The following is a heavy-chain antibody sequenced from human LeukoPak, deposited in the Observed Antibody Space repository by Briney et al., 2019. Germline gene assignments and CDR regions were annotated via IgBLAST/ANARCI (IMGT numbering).Heavy chain of an antibody. D-gene: IGHD2-2*01. Sequence: VSVKVSCKASGYTFTGYYMHWVRQAPGQGLEWMGWINPNSGGTNYAQKFQDRVTMTRDTSISTAYMELSRLRSDDTAVYYCARDRERPCSTSCYFYDSWGQGTLVTVSS. CDR1: GYTFTGYY. J-gene: IGHJ4*02. CDR2: INPNSGGT. CDR3: ARDRERPCSTSCYFYDS. V-gene: IGHV1-2*02.